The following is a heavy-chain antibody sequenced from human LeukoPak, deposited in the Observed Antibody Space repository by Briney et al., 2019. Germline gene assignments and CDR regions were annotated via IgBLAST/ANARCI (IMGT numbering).Heavy chain of an antibody. V-gene: IGHV3-15*01. CDR3: AKTSLLLWFGD. CDR1: GFTFSKAW. D-gene: IGHD3-10*01. CDR2: IKSKTDGGTT. Sequence: GGSLRLSCAASGFTFSKAWMSWVRQAPGKGLEWVGRIKSKTDGGTTDCAAPVKGRFTISRDDSKNTLYLQMNNLRAEDTAVYYCAKTSLLLWFGDWGQGTLVTVSS. J-gene: IGHJ4*02.